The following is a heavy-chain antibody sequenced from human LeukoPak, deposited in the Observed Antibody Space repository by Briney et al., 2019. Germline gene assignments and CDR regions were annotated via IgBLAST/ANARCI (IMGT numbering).Heavy chain of an antibody. Sequence: PSETLSLTCTVSGGSISSYHWSWLRQPPGKGLEWIGFIYYTGGTNYNPSLKSRLTISVDTSNNQFSLKLTSVAAADTAVYYCARGGALGAFDIWGRGTMVTVSS. CDR1: GGSISSYH. D-gene: IGHD4-17*01. V-gene: IGHV4-59*01. J-gene: IGHJ3*02. CDR3: ARGGALGAFDI. CDR2: IYYTGGT.